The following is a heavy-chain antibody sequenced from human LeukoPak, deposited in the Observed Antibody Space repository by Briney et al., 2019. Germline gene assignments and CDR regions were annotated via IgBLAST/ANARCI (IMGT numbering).Heavy chain of an antibody. CDR3: ARGSRYSYGL. CDR1: GXSISSGGYS. J-gene: IGHJ4*02. CDR2: IYHSGST. Sequence: SETLSLTCAVSGXSISSGGYSWSWIRQPPGKGLEWIGYIYHSGSTYYNPSLKSRVTISVDRSKNQFSLKLSSVTAADTAVYYCARGSRYSYGLWGQGTLVTVSS. V-gene: IGHV4-30-2*01. D-gene: IGHD5-18*01.